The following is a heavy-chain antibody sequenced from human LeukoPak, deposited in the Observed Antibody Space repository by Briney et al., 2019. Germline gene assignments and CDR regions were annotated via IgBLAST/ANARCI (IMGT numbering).Heavy chain of an antibody. V-gene: IGHV3-23*01. CDR2: ISGSGGTT. Sequence: GGSLRLSCAASGFTFSSYGMGRVRQAPGKGLEWVSAISGSGGTTYYADSVKGRFTISRDNSKNTLYLQMNSLRAEDTAVYYCAKDVYQLLQFDYWGQGTLVTVSS. J-gene: IGHJ4*02. CDR1: GFTFSSYG. D-gene: IGHD2-2*01. CDR3: AKDVYQLLQFDY.